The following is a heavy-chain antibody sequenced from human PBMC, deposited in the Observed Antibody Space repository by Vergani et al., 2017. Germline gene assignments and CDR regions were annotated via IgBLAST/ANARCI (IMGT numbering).Heavy chain of an antibody. V-gene: IGHV1-46*01. CDR3: ARDVYDSSGYPSLRYFDY. CDR1: GYTFTSYY. J-gene: IGHJ4*02. D-gene: IGHD3-22*01. Sequence: QVQLVQSGAEVKKPGASVKVSCKASGYTFTSYYMHWVRQAPGQGLEWMGIINPSGGSTSYAQKFQGRVTMTRDTSTSTVYMALSSLRSEDTAVYYCARDVYDSSGYPSLRYFDYWSQGTLVTVSS. CDR2: INPSGGST.